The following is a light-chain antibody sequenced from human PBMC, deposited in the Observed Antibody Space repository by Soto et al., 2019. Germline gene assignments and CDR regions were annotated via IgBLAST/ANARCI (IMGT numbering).Light chain of an antibody. Sequence: DIRMTQSPSSLSAFVGDTVTITCQTGPPISVYFNWYQQKPGEAPTLLISAAATLQSGVPSRFSGGGKGTQFPLFISVVPPEDFATYYCQQTYAAPLTFGGGTRVEI. CDR2: AAA. V-gene: IGKV1-39*01. J-gene: IGKJ4*01. CDR3: QQTYAAPLT. CDR1: PPISVY.